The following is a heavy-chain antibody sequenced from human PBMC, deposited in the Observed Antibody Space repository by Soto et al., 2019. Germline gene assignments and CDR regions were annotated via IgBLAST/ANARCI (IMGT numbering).Heavy chain of an antibody. Sequence: GGSLRLSCAASGFTFSSYAMSWVRQAPGKGLEWVSAISGSGGSTYYADSVKGRFTVSRDNSKNTLYLQMNSLRAEDTAVYYCAKDLEYSSSAPFDYWGQGTLVTVSS. CDR3: AKDLEYSSSAPFDY. CDR1: GFTFSSYA. V-gene: IGHV3-23*01. CDR2: ISGSGGST. J-gene: IGHJ4*02. D-gene: IGHD6-6*01.